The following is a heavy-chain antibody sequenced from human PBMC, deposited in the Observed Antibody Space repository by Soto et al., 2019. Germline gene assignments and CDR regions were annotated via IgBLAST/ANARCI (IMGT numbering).Heavy chain of an antibody. CDR1: GFTFSSYG. CDR2: IWYDGSNK. D-gene: IGHD3-3*02. J-gene: IGHJ6*02. Sequence: PGGSLRLSCAASGFTFSSYGMHWVRQAPGKGLEWVAVIWYDGSNKYYADSVKGRFTISRDNSKNTLYLQMNSLGAEDTAVYYCARDHAFLEWLWSSDYYYGMDVWGQGTTVTVSS. V-gene: IGHV3-33*01. CDR3: ARDHAFLEWLWSSDYYYGMDV.